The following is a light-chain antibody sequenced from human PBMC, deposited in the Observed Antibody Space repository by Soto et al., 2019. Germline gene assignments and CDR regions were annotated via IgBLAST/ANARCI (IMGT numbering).Light chain of an antibody. J-gene: IGKJ2*01. CDR2: DAS. Sequence: EIVLTQSPATLSLSPGERATLSCRASQSVSTYLAWYQQKRGQAPRLLIYDASNRATGIPARFSGSGSGTDFTLTISSLEPEDFAIYYCQQGSNWRFTLGQGTKLESK. CDR1: QSVSTY. V-gene: IGKV3-11*01. CDR3: QQGSNWRFT.